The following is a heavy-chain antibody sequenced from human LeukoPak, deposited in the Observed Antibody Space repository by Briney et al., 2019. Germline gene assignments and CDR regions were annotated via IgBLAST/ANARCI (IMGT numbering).Heavy chain of an antibody. J-gene: IGHJ5*02. CDR3: AKAHDSSGS. V-gene: IGHV3-23*01. D-gene: IGHD3-22*01. CDR1: GFTFSSYA. Sequence: GGSLRPSCAASGFTFSSYAMSWVRQAPGKGLEWVSTISGSGDSTYYADSVKGRFTISRDNSRNTLYLQMSSLRADDTAVYYCAKAHDSSGSWGQGTLVTVSS. CDR2: ISGSGDST.